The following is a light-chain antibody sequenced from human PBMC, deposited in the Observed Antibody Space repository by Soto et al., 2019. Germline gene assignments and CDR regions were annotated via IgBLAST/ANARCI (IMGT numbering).Light chain of an antibody. V-gene: IGLV1-47*01. Sequence: QSVLTQPPSASGTPGQGVTISCSGSTSNIGSNYVYWYQQLPGTAPKLLIYRNNQRPSGVPDRFSGSRSGASASLAITGLQGEDEADYYCTSYTNSNTYVFGTGTKVTVL. CDR1: TSNIGSNY. J-gene: IGLJ1*01. CDR3: TSYTNSNTYV. CDR2: RNN.